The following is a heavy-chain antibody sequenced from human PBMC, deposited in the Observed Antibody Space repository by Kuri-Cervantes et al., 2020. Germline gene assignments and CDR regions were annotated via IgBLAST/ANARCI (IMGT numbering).Heavy chain of an antibody. CDR2: INHSGST. CDR3: ARGEVSGASDY. Sequence: SETLSLTCAVYGGSFSGYYWSWIRQPPGKGLEWIGEINHSGSTNYNPSLKSRVTISVDTSKNQFSLKLSFVTAADTAVYYCARGEVSGASDYWGQGTLVTVSS. D-gene: IGHD1-1*01. V-gene: IGHV4-34*01. J-gene: IGHJ4*02. CDR1: GGSFSGYY.